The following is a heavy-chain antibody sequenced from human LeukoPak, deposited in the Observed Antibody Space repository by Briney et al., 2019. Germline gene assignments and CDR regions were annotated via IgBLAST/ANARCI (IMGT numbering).Heavy chain of an antibody. V-gene: IGHV3-66*01. CDR3: ARDYRYYYGSGSYYY. CDR2: IYSGGST. CDR1: GFTVSSSY. D-gene: IGHD3-10*01. Sequence: GGSLRLSCAASGFTVSSSYMSWVRQAPGKGLEWVSVIYSGGSTYYADSVKGRFTISRDNSKNTLYLQMNSLRAEDTAVYYCARDYRYYYGSGSYYYWGQGTLVTVSS. J-gene: IGHJ4*02.